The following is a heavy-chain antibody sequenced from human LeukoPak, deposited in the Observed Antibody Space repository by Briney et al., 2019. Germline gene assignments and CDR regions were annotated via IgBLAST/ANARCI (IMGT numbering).Heavy chain of an antibody. V-gene: IGHV3-30*02. D-gene: IGHD2-2*01. J-gene: IGHJ4*02. CDR2: IRYDGSNK. CDR3: AKPRYCSSTSRPRFDY. CDR1: GFTFSSYG. Sequence: GGSLRLSCAASGFTFSSYGMHWVRQAPGKGLEWVAFIRYDGSNKYYADSVKGRFTISRDNSKNTLYLQMNSLRAEDTAVYYCAKPRYCSSTSRPRFDYWGQGTLVTVSS.